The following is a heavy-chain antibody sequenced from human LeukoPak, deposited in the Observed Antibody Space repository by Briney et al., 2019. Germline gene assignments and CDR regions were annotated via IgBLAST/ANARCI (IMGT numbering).Heavy chain of an antibody. Sequence: PGGSLRLSCAASGFTFSSYWMHWVPQAPGKGLVWVSRINSDGSSTSYADSVKGRFTISRDNAKNTLYLQMNSLRAEDTAVYYCARELNTYYYDSSGYSVGYWGQGTLVTVSS. D-gene: IGHD3-22*01. J-gene: IGHJ4*02. CDR1: GFTFSSYW. CDR2: INSDGSST. V-gene: IGHV3-74*01. CDR3: ARELNTYYYDSSGYSVGY.